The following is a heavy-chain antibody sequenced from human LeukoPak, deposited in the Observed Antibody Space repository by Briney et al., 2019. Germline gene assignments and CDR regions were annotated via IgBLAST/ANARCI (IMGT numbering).Heavy chain of an antibody. CDR2: IRYDGSNK. CDR3: ANQGNLDPRYYYYYYMDV. Sequence: GGSLRLSCAASGFTFSSYGMHWVRQAPGKGLEWVAFIRYDGSNKYYADSVKGRFTISRDNSKNTLYLQMNSLRAEDTAVYYCANQGNLDPRYYYYYYMDVWGKGTTVTVSS. CDR1: GFTFSSYG. J-gene: IGHJ6*03. V-gene: IGHV3-30*02.